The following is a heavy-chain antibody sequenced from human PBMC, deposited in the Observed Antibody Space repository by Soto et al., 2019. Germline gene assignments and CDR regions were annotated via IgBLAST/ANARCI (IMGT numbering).Heavy chain of an antibody. CDR2: IYDSGST. Sequence: QLQLQESGSGLVKPSQTLSLTCAVSGGSISSGGYSWSWIRQPPGKGLEWIGYIYDSGSTYYTPSLKSRVTTSVDRSKNQFSLKLSSVTAAYTAVYYCAAGGGLPRYYWGQGTLVTVSS. CDR3: AAGGGLPRYY. J-gene: IGHJ4*02. V-gene: IGHV4-30-2*01. CDR1: GGSISSGGYS. D-gene: IGHD5-12*01.